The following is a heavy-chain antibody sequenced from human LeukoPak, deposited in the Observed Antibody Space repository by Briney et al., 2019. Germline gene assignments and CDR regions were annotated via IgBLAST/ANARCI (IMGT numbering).Heavy chain of an antibody. V-gene: IGHV1-69*13. CDR3: ARVEVRGVINYYYGMDV. CDR2: IIPIFGTA. Sequence: GASVEVSCKASGGTFSSYAISWVRQAPGQGLEWMGGIIPIFGTANYAQKFQGRVTITADESTSTAYMELSSLRSEDTAVYYCARVEVRGVINYYYGMDVWGKGTTVTVSS. CDR1: GGTFSSYA. D-gene: IGHD3-10*01. J-gene: IGHJ6*04.